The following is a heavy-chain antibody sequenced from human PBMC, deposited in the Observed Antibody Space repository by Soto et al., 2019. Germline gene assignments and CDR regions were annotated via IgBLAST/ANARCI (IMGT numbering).Heavy chain of an antibody. CDR3: AIGQDWGSRY. CDR1: GGSFSGYY. CDR2: INHSGST. J-gene: IGHJ1*01. Sequence: KTSETLSLTCAVYGGSFSGYYWSWIRQPPGKGLEWIGEINHSGSTNYNPSLKSRVTISVDTSKNQFSLKLSSVTAADTAVYYCAIGQDWGSRYWGEGTLVTVSS. D-gene: IGHD7-27*01. V-gene: IGHV4-34*01.